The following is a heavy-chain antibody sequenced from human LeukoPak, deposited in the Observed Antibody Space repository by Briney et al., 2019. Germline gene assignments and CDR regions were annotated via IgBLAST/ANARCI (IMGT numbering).Heavy chain of an antibody. D-gene: IGHD3-22*01. CDR2: IIPIFGTA. CDR3: ARLYDSSGYFPYYFDY. Sequence: ASVKVSCKASGGTFSSYAISWVRQAPGQGLEWMGGIIPIFGTANYAQKFQGRVTITTDESTSTAYMELSSLRSEDAAVYYCARLYDSSGYFPYYFDYWGQGTLDTVSS. V-gene: IGHV1-69*05. J-gene: IGHJ4*02. CDR1: GGTFSSYA.